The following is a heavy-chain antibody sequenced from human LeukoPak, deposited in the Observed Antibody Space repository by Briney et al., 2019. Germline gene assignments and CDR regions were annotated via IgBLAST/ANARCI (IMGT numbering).Heavy chain of an antibody. CDR1: GFTFDDYA. CDR3: AKGGIAVAGTYFQH. V-gene: IGHV3-9*01. J-gene: IGHJ1*01. D-gene: IGHD6-19*01. CDR2: ISWNSGSI. Sequence: GGSLRLSCAASGFTFDDYAMHWVRQAPGKGLEWVSGISWNSGSIGYADSVKGRFTISRDNAKNSLYLQMNSLRAEDTALYYCAKGGIAVAGTYFQHWGQGTLVTVSS.